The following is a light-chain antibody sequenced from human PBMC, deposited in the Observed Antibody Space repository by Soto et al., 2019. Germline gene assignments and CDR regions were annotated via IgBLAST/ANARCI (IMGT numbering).Light chain of an antibody. CDR1: QTISSR. J-gene: IGKJ1*01. V-gene: IGKV1-5*03. Sequence: DSQMSQSPSTLSGSVGDRVTITCRASQTISSRLAWYQQKPGKAPKLLIYKSSTLKSGCPSRFSGSGSGTEFTLTISSLQPDDFATYYCQHYNSYSEAFGQGTKVDIK. CDR2: KSS. CDR3: QHYNSYSEA.